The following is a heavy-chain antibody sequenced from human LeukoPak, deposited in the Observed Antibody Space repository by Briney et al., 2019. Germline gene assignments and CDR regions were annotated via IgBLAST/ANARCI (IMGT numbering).Heavy chain of an antibody. CDR1: GGSISSSSYY. CDR3: ARILTPTFVRRRLEGYYYMDV. CDR2: IYYSGST. Sequence: SETLSLTCTVSGGSISSSSYYWGWIRQPPGKGLEWIGSIYYSGSTYYNPSLKSRVTISVDTSKNQFSLKLSSVTAPDTAVYYCARILTPTFVRRRLEGYYYMDVWGKGTTVTISS. J-gene: IGHJ6*03. V-gene: IGHV4-39*01. D-gene: IGHD3-10*02.